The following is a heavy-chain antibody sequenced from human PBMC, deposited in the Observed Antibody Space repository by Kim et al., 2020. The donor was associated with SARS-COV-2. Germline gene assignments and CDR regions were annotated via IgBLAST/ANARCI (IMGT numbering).Heavy chain of an antibody. J-gene: IGHJ6*01. CDR3: RINLYNVDV. CDR2: IWYDGSEK. Sequence: GGSLRLSCAASGMKFSAYGMHWLRQAPGRGLEWVAVIWYDGSEKYYAESVKGRFTIARDNSNNTLFLQMNNLRTEDTAVYYCRINLYNVDVWGQGTTVTVS. D-gene: IGHD1-1*01. CDR1: GMKFSAYG. V-gene: IGHV3-33*08.